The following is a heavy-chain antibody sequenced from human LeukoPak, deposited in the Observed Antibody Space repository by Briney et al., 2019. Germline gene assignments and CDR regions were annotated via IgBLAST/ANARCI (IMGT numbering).Heavy chain of an antibody. CDR3: ARDCDTSSSSWYRYYFDY. CDR1: GGSISSSNW. Sequence: PSGALSLTCAVSGGSISSSNWWSWVRQPPGKGLEWIGEIYHSGSTNYNPSLKSRVTISVDKSKNQFSPKLSSVTAADTAVYYCARDCDTSSSSWYRYYFDYWGQGTLVTVSS. V-gene: IGHV4-4*02. D-gene: IGHD6-13*01. CDR2: IYHSGST. J-gene: IGHJ4*02.